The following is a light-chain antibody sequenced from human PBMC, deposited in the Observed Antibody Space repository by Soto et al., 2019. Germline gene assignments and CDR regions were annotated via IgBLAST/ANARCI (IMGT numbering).Light chain of an antibody. CDR3: SSYTSSSTYV. CDR1: SSDVGGYNY. Sequence: QSALTQPASVSGSPGQSITISCTGTSSDVGGYNYVSWYQQHPGKAPKLMIYEVSNRPSGVSNRCSGSKSGNTASLTISVLQAEDEADYYCSSYTSSSTYVFGTGTKLTVL. V-gene: IGLV2-14*01. J-gene: IGLJ1*01. CDR2: EVS.